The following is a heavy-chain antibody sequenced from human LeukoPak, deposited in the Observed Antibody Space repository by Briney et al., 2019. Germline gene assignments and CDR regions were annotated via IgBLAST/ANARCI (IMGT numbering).Heavy chain of an antibody. D-gene: IGHD3-22*01. J-gene: IGHJ4*02. CDR1: GGSISSDDYY. CDR3: ARENRGITMIY. CDR2: ISYSGNT. Sequence: SETLSLTCTVSGGSISSDDYYWSWIRQPPGRGLEWIGYISYSGNTYYNPSLKSRLTISVDTSKNQFSLKLSSVTAADTAVYYCARENRGITMIYWGQGTLVTVSS. V-gene: IGHV4-30-4*01.